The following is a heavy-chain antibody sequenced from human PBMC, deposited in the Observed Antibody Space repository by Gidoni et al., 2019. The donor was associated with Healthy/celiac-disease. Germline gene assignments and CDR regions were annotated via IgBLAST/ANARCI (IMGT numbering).Heavy chain of an antibody. V-gene: IGHV5-10-1*03. CDR2: IDPTDSYI. CDR1: GYSFTSYW. D-gene: IGHD2-2*01. Sequence: EVQLVQSGAEVKKPGESLRISCTGSGYSFTSYWITWVRKMPGNGLEWMGRIDPTDSYINYSPSFQGHVTISADKSISTAYLQWSSLKASDTAMFYCARSAGPFYCTSTSCHFDYWGQGTLVTVSS. CDR3: ARSAGPFYCTSTSCHFDY. J-gene: IGHJ4*02.